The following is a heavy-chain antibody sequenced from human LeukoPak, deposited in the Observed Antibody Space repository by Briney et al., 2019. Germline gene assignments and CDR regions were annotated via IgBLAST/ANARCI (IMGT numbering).Heavy chain of an antibody. V-gene: IGHV3-23*01. CDR1: GFIFSNYA. J-gene: IGHJ4*02. CDR3: AKYCSGGNCYSGLY. CDR2: ITSSGNT. D-gene: IGHD2-15*01. Sequence: GGSLRLSCAASGFIFSNYAMTWVRQAPGKGLQWVSTITSSGNTHYADSVKGRFTISRDNSKNTLYLQMNSLRAEDTALYYCAKYCSGGNCYSGLYWGQGTLVTASS.